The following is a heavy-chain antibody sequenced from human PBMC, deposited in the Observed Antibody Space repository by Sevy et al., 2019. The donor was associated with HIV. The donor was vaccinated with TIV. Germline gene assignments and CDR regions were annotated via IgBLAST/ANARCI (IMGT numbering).Heavy chain of an antibody. Sequence: SETLSLTCSISGGTIVSSGHYWGWIRQTPGKGLEWIGSIYYNGHTYYNPSLKSRLSISIDTSKNQFSLNLNSVTAADTGIYSCAREAGGYDYDYGMDVWGQGTTVTVSS. J-gene: IGHJ6*02. V-gene: IGHV4-39*02. D-gene: IGHD6-13*01. CDR2: IYYNGHT. CDR1: GGTIVSSGHY. CDR3: AREAGGYDYDYGMDV.